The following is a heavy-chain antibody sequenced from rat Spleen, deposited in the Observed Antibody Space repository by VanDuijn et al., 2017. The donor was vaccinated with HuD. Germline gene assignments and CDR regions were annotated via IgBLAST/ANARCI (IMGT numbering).Heavy chain of an antibody. J-gene: IGHJ1*01. V-gene: IGHV5-7*01. D-gene: IGHD2-2*01. CDR2: ISYDGSST. CDR1: GFTFSDYA. Sequence: EVQLVESGGGLVQPGRSLKLSCAASGFTFSDYAMAWVRQSPEKGLEWVATISYDGSSTYYRDSVKGRFTISRDNAKSTLYLQMNRLRSEDSATYYCTGGGIPWYLDFWGPGTMVTVSS. CDR3: TGGGIPWYLDF.